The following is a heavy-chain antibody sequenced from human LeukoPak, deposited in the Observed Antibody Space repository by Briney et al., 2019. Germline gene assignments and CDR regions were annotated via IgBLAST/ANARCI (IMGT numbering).Heavy chain of an antibody. Sequence: ASVKVSRKASGYTFTSYDISWVRQAPGQGLEWMGWMNPKNAKTGYAQKFQGRVTMTRNTSISTAYMEVTSLRSEDTAVYYCARRPPESSSTDYCGQGSLVTVSS. D-gene: IGHD6-13*01. CDR2: MNPKNAKT. CDR3: ARRPPESSSTDY. J-gene: IGHJ4*02. CDR1: GYTFTSYD. V-gene: IGHV1-8*01.